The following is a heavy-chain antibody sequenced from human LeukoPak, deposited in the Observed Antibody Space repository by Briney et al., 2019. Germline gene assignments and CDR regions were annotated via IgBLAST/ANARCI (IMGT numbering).Heavy chain of an antibody. J-gene: IGHJ4*02. D-gene: IGHD4-17*01. CDR3: ARQMNTVTADY. CDR1: GGSISSSSYF. CDR2: IFYSGST. Sequence: SETLSLTCTVSGGSISSSSYFWGWIRQPPGKGLEWIGSIFYSGSTYYNPSLNSRVTISIDTSKNQFSLRLSSVAAADTAVYYCARQMNTVTADYWGQGTLVTVSS. V-gene: IGHV4-39*01.